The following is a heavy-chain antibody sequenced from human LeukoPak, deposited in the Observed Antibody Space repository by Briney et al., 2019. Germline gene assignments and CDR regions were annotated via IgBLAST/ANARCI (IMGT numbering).Heavy chain of an antibody. D-gene: IGHD3-3*01. CDR1: GGSISSNNYY. CDR3: ARLWSGYRPPDY. J-gene: IGHJ4*02. CDR2: IYYSGST. Sequence: SETLSLTCTVPGGSISSNNYYWGWIRQPPGKGLEWIGSIYYSGSTYYNPSLKSRVTISVDTSKNQFSLKLSSVTAADTAVYYCARLWSGYRPPDYWGQGTLVTVSS. V-gene: IGHV4-39*01.